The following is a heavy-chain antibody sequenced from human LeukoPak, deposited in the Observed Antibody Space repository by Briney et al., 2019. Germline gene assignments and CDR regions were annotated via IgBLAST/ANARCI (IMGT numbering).Heavy chain of an antibody. Sequence: SESLSLTCTVSGGSLSRGDYHWSWIRQPPGKGLEWFGYIYYSGSTYYNPSLESRVIITVDTSKNQFSLKLRSVTAADTAVYYCARHSLLRTVAGTDYWGQGTLATVSS. J-gene: IGHJ4*02. D-gene: IGHD6-19*01. CDR2: IYYSGST. CDR3: ARHSLLRTVAGTDY. V-gene: IGHV4-30-4*08. CDR1: GGSLSRGDYH.